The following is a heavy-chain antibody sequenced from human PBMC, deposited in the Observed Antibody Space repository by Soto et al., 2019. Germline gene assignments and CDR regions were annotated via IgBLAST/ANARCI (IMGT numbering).Heavy chain of an antibody. D-gene: IGHD1-26*01. CDR2: MNPNSGNT. CDR1: GYTFTSYD. J-gene: IGHJ4*02. CDR3: ARVGATKRGFGY. Sequence: ASVKVSCKASGYTFTSYDINWVRQATGQGLEWMGWMNPNSGNTGYAQKFQGRVTMTRNTSISTAYMELSSLRSEDTAVYYCARVGATKRGFGYWGKGPLVIVSS. V-gene: IGHV1-8*01.